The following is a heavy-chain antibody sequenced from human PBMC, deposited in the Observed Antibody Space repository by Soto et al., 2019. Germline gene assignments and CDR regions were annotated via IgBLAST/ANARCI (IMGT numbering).Heavy chain of an antibody. CDR2: VNPGGGST. Sequence: ASVKVSCKGSGYSFTSHFLHWVRQAPGQRPVWIGMVNPGGGSTSYPQKFQDRVTLTRDTHPTTLYIDLSILRSQDKAVYYCARDRRVDSTRHPPDYWGLG. CDR3: ARDRRVDSTRHPPDY. V-gene: IGHV1-46*01. D-gene: IGHD5-18*01. CDR1: GYSFTSHF. J-gene: IGHJ4*02.